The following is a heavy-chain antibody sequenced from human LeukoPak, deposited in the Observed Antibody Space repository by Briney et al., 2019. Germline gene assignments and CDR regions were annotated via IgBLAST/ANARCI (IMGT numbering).Heavy chain of an antibody. CDR1: GFIFSNYL. D-gene: IGHD2-8*01. CDR2: IGGSGDNT. CDR3: GKDPNGDYLGAFDF. V-gene: IGHV3-23*01. Sequence: GGSLRLSCAASGFIFSNYLMAWVRQAPGKGLEWVSGIGGSGDNTYYADSVKGRFTISRDNSKNTLYLQMNSLRAEDTAVYYCGKDPNGDYLGAFDFWGQGTMVTVSS. J-gene: IGHJ3*01.